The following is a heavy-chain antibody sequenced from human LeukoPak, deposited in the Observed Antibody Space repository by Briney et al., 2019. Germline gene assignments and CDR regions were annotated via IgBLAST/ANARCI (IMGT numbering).Heavy chain of an antibody. D-gene: IGHD3-10*01. CDR2: IYYSGST. CDR3: ARAPYGSGGLDY. CDR1: GYSISSGYY. Sequence: SETLSLTCTVSGYSISSGYYWGWIRQPPGKGLEWIGYIYYSGSTNYNPSLKSRVTISVDTSKNQFSLKLSSVTAADTAVYYCARAPYGSGGLDYWGQGTLVTVSS. V-gene: IGHV4-61*01. J-gene: IGHJ4*02.